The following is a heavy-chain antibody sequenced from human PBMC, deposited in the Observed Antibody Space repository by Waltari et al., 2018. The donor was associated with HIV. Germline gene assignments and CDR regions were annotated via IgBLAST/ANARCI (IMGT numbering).Heavy chain of an antibody. Sequence: LRLSCKSSGFPFSVFWMTWVRQAPGKGLEWVASINQDGSEKYLVDSVKGRFAMSRDNAKDLVYLQMNGLRAEDTAVYYCAREPSSGGEFYVFESGRNRVHFDYWGRGTLVTVSS. CDR3: AREPSSGGEFYVFESGRNRVHFDY. J-gene: IGHJ4*02. CDR2: INQDGSEK. D-gene: IGHD3-10*01. V-gene: IGHV3-7*01. CDR1: GFPFSVFW.